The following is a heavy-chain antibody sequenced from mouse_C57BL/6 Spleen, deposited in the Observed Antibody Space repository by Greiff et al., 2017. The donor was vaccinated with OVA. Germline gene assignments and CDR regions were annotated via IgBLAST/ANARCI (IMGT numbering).Heavy chain of an antibody. D-gene: IGHD1-1*01. CDR2: IHPSDSAT. Sequence: QVQLQQPGAELVKPGASVKVSCKASGYTFTSYWMHWVKQRPGQGLEWIGRIHPSDSATTYNQKFKGKATLTVDKSSSTAYMQHSSLTSEDSAVYYCANDHGSSPCAYWGKGTLVTVSA. CDR1: GYTFTSYW. V-gene: IGHV1-74*01. CDR3: ANDHGSSPCAY. J-gene: IGHJ3*01.